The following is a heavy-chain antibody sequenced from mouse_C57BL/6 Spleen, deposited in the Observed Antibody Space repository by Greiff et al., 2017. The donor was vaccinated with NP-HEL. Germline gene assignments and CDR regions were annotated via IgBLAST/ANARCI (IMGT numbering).Heavy chain of an antibody. V-gene: IGHV5-17*01. CDR1: GFTFSDYG. CDR3: ARGSYDYDGGYFDV. Sequence: EVKLVESGGGLVKPGGSLKLSCAASGFTFSDYGMHWVRQAPEKGLEWVAYISSGSSTIYYADTVKGRFTISRDNAKNTLFLQMTSLRSEDTAMYYCARGSYDYDGGYFDVWGTGTTVTVSS. J-gene: IGHJ1*03. D-gene: IGHD2-4*01. CDR2: ISSGSSTI.